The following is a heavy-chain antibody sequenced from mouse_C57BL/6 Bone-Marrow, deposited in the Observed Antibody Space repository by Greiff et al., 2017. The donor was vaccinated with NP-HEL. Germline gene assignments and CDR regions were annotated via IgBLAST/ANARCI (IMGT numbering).Heavy chain of an antibody. D-gene: IGHD2-3*01. CDR3: ARRDGYYLFMDY. CDR1: GFTFSDYG. CDR2: ISNLAYSI. J-gene: IGHJ4*01. Sequence: DVMLVESGGGLVQPGGSLKLSCAASGFTFSDYGMAWVRQAPRKGPEWVAFISNLAYSIYYADTVTGRFTISRENAKNTLYLEMSSLRSEDTAMYYCARRDGYYLFMDYWGQGTSVTVSS. V-gene: IGHV5-15*04.